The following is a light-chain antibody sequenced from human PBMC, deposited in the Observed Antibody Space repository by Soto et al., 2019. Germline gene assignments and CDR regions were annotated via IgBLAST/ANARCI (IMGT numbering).Light chain of an antibody. CDR3: MQALQTPYT. V-gene: IGKV2-28*01. CDR1: QSLLHSNGHKY. J-gene: IGKJ2*01. Sequence: DIVMTQSPLSLPVTPGEPASISCRSSQSLLHSNGHKYLDWYLQKPGQSPQLLIYLGSNRASGVPDRFSGSGSGTDLRLKISRVEAEDVGDYYCMQALQTPYTFGQGTKLEIK. CDR2: LGS.